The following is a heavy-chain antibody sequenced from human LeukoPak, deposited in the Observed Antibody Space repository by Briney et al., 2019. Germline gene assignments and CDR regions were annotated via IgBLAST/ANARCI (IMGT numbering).Heavy chain of an antibody. CDR1: GYTFTSYD. Sequence: RASVKVSCKASGYTFTSYDINWMRQATGEGLEWMGWMNPNSGNTGYAQKFQGRVTMTRNTSISTAYMELSSLRSEDTAVYYCARGAARTIWFGELSLNDYWGQGTLVTVSS. D-gene: IGHD3-10*01. CDR3: ARGAARTIWFGELSLNDY. V-gene: IGHV1-8*01. J-gene: IGHJ4*02. CDR2: MNPNSGNT.